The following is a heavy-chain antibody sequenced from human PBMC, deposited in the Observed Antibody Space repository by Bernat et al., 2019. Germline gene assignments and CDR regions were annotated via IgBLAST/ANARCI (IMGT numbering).Heavy chain of an antibody. D-gene: IGHD3-10*01. J-gene: IGHJ4*02. CDR1: GGSISSYY. Sequence: QVQLQESGPGLVKPSETLSLTCTVSGGSISSYYWSWIRQPPGKGLEWIGYIYYSGSTNYNRHLKGRVTIAVDQYKNKFSVKLSSVTAADTAVYDCARARGGHYFDYWGQGTLVTVSS. CDR3: ARARGGHYFDY. V-gene: IGHV4-59*01. CDR2: IYYSGST.